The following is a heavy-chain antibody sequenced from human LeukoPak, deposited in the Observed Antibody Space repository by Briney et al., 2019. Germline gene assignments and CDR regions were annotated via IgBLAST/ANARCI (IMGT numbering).Heavy chain of an antibody. Sequence: PGGSLRLSCAASGFTFSSYRMYWVRQAPGKGLVWVSRINSDGSSRSYADSVKGRFTISRDNAQNTLYLQMNSLRAEDTAVYYCAELGITMIGGVWGKGTTVTISS. D-gene: IGHD3-10*02. CDR2: INSDGSSR. CDR3: AELGITMIGGV. V-gene: IGHV3-74*01. CDR1: GFTFSSYR. J-gene: IGHJ6*04.